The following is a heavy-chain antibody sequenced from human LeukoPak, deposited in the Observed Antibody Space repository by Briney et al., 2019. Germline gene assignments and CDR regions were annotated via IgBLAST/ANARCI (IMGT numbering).Heavy chain of an antibody. Sequence: PGGSLRLSCAASGFTFSSYGMHWVRQAPGKGLEWVAVIWYDGSNKYYADSVKGRFTISRDNSKNTLYLQMNSLRAEDTAVYYCARGGIDYDFWSGSYFDYWGQGTPVTVSS. D-gene: IGHD3-3*01. CDR2: IWYDGSNK. V-gene: IGHV3-33*01. J-gene: IGHJ4*02. CDR1: GFTFSSYG. CDR3: ARGGIDYDFWSGSYFDY.